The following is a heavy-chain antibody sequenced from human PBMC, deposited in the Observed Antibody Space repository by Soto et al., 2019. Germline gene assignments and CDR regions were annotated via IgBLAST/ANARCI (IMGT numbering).Heavy chain of an antibody. D-gene: IGHD2-15*01. CDR2: INPNSGGT. Sequence: ASVKVSCKASGYTFTGYYMHWVRQAPGQGLEWMGGINPNSGGTNYAQKFQGWVTMTRDTSISTAYMELSRLRSDDTAVYYCAISVVAATPLYYYYGMDVWGQGTTVTVSS. V-gene: IGHV1-2*04. J-gene: IGHJ6*02. CDR1: GYTFTGYY. CDR3: AISVVAATPLYYYYGMDV.